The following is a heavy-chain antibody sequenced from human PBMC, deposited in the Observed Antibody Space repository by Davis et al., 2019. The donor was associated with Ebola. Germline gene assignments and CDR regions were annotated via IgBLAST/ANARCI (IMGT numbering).Heavy chain of an antibody. CDR2: ISGSGGST. V-gene: IGHV3-23*01. D-gene: IGHD2-15*01. Sequence: GGSLRLSCAASGFTFSSYAMSWVRQAPGKGLEWVSAISGSGGSTYYADSVKGRFTISRDNSKNTLYLQMNSLRAEDTAVYYCARDRSHIVVVVAAPNYGMDVWGKGTTVTVSS. CDR1: GFTFSSYA. CDR3: ARDRSHIVVVVAAPNYGMDV. J-gene: IGHJ6*04.